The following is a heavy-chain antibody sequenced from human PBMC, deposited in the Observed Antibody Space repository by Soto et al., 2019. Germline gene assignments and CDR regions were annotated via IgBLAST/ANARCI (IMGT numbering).Heavy chain of an antibody. J-gene: IGHJ4*02. Sequence: PXESLRLSCAASGFTFRNNVLSWVRQAAGKGLDWVSGITGSGRDTYYADSVKGRFTISRDNSKNMVFLQMNSLRAEDTALYYCAKNGLDNSPSAIDSWGPGTLVTVSS. CDR2: ITGSGRDT. CDR1: GFTFRNNV. CDR3: AKNGLDNSPSAIDS. D-gene: IGHD2-8*01. V-gene: IGHV3-23*01.